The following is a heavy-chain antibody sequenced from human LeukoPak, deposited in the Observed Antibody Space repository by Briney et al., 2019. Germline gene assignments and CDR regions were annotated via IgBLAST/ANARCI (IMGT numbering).Heavy chain of an antibody. Sequence: GGSLRLSCAASGFTFSSYSMNWVRQAPGKGLEWVSSISSSSSYIYYADAVKGRFTISRDNAKNSLYLQMNSLRAEDTALYYCAKGSAGDTGFDYWGQGTVVTVSA. CDR2: ISSSSSYI. V-gene: IGHV3-21*04. D-gene: IGHD2-21*02. CDR3: AKGSAGDTGFDY. J-gene: IGHJ4*02. CDR1: GFTFSSYS.